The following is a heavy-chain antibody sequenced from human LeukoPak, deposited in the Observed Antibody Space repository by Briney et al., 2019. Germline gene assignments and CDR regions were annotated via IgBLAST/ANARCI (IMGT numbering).Heavy chain of an antibody. D-gene: IGHD3-16*01. Sequence: SETLSLTCAVSGYSISSGDYWGWIRLPPGKGLEWIGSIYHSGSTYYNPSLKSRVTIFVDTSKRQFSLTLSSVPAADTAVYYCARNRSEPLGNGGSFDSWGQGTLVTVSS. V-gene: IGHV4-38-2*01. J-gene: IGHJ4*02. CDR3: ARNRSEPLGNGGSFDS. CDR2: IYHSGST. CDR1: GYSISSGDY.